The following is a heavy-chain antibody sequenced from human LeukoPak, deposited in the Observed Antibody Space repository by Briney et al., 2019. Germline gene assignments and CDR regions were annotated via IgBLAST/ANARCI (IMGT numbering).Heavy chain of an antibody. CDR2: IKQDGSEK. D-gene: IGHD2-8*01. Sequence: GSLRLSCAASGFTFSSYWMNWVRQDPGMGLEWVAKIKQDGSEKYYVDSVKGRFTISRDNAKNPLYLQMNSLRAEDTALYYCARVSYYPHDAFDIWGQGTMVTVSS. CDR1: GFTFSSYW. J-gene: IGHJ3*02. CDR3: ARVSYYPHDAFDI. V-gene: IGHV3-7*01.